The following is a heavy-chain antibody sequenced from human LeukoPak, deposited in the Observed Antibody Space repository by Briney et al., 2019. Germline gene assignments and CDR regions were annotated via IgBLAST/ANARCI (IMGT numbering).Heavy chain of an antibody. CDR3: AKTGGIAAAH. J-gene: IGHJ4*02. CDR1: GFTFGSYW. D-gene: IGHD6-13*01. Sequence: PGGSLRLSCAASGFTFGSYWMHWVRQAPGKGLGWVSAISGSGGSTYYADSVKGRFTISRDNSKNTLYLQMNSLRAEDTALYYCAKTGGIAAAHWGQGTLVTVSS. V-gene: IGHV3-23*01. CDR2: ISGSGGST.